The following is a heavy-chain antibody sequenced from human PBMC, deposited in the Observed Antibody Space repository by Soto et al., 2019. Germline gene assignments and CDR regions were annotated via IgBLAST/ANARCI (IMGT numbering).Heavy chain of an antibody. D-gene: IGHD5-12*01. J-gene: IGHJ4*02. CDR2: ISGSSTYI. CDR1: GFIFSRYT. Sequence: EVQLVESGGGLVKPGGSLRLSCAASGFIFSRYTMNWVRQAPGKGLEWVSSISGSSTYIYYADSVKGRFTISRGNSLYLQMSSLRAEGTAVYYCVRGWLREPWMYWGQGTLVTVSS. V-gene: IGHV3-21*01. CDR3: VRGWLREPWMY.